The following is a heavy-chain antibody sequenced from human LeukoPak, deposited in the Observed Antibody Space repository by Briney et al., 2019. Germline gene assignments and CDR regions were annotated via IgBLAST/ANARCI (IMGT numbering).Heavy chain of an antibody. V-gene: IGHV3-7*01. CDR1: GFTFSTYR. D-gene: IGHD5-24*01. CDR3: AGDERWLQYY. J-gene: IGHJ4*02. CDR2: INQDGNEK. Sequence: PGRPLRLSCAASGFTFSTYRMTWVRQAPGKGLEWVANINQDGNEKYYVDSVKGRFTISRDNAKNSLYLQMNSLRAEDTAIYYCAGDERWLQYYWGQGSLVTVSS.